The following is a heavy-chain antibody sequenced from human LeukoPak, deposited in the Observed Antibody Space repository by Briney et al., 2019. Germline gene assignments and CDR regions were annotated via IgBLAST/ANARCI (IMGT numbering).Heavy chain of an antibody. Sequence: SETLSLTCAVYGGSFSGYCWSWIRQPPGKGLEWIGEINHSGSTNYNPSLKSRVTISVDTSKNQFSLKLSSVTAADTAVYYCARGWHGSSSGGYYFDYWGQGTLVTVSS. J-gene: IGHJ4*02. CDR3: ARGWHGSSSGGYYFDY. V-gene: IGHV4-34*01. CDR1: GGSFSGYC. CDR2: INHSGST. D-gene: IGHD6-6*01.